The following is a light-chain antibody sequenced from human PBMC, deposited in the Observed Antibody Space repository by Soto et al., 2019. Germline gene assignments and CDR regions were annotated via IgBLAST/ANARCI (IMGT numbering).Light chain of an antibody. V-gene: IGKV1-5*03. Sequence: DIQMTQSPSTLPASVGDRVTITCRASQTIGNWLAWYQQKPGKVPKLLIYNESTSESGAPSRFSGSGSGTEFTLTISSLQPDDFATYYCQQCNLYWTFGQGTKVEIK. CDR2: NES. J-gene: IGKJ1*01. CDR3: QQCNLYWT. CDR1: QTIGNW.